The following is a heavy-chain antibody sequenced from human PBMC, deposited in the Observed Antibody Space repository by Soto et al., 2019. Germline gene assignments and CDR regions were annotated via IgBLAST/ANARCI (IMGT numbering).Heavy chain of an antibody. Sequence: PGGSLRLSCAASGLFFSDYYLSLIRQAPGKALECVAYISGTGDSKYYADSVTCRFTISNDNRKYSLYRQTKSVQPEDPADNYFALCGGQISYKGLDFWGQGTTVTVSS. D-gene: IGHD2-8*01. CDR1: GLFFSDYY. V-gene: IGHV3-11*01. CDR2: ISGTGDSK. CDR3: ALCGGQISYKGLDF. J-gene: IGHJ6*02.